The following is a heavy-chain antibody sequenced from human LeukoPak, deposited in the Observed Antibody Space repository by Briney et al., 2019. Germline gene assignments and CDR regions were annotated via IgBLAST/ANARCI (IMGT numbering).Heavy chain of an antibody. D-gene: IGHD3-3*01. CDR1: GGSISSYY. V-gene: IGHV4-4*07. CDR3: ARDPYYDFWSGYYMYXXYXMDV. J-gene: IGHJ6*02. Sequence: SETLSLTCTVSGGSISSYYWSWIRQPAGKGLEWIGRIYTSGSTNYNPSLKSRVTMSVDTSKNQFSLKLSSVTAADTAVYYCARDPYYDFWSGYYMYXXYXMDVWGQGTTVTVSS. CDR2: IYTSGST.